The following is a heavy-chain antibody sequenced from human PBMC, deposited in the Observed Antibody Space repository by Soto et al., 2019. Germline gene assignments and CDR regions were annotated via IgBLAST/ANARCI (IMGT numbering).Heavy chain of an antibody. CDR3: TTGLSSSSSG. CDR2: IKSKTDGGTT. V-gene: IGHV3-15*01. CDR1: GFIVTNAW. D-gene: IGHD6-6*01. Sequence: EVQLVESGGGLVEPGGSLRLSCAASGFIVTNAWMSWVRQAPGKGLEWVGRIKSKTDGGTTDYAAAVKGRFSISRDDSKNTLYLQMDSLKTEDTAVYYCTTGLSSSSSGWGQGTLVTVSS. J-gene: IGHJ4*02.